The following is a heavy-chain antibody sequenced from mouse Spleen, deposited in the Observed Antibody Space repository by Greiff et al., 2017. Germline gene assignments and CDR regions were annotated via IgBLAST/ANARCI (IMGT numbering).Heavy chain of an antibody. CDR2: IDPSGNYT. J-gene: IGHJ3*01. Sequence: VQLQQPGAELVKPGASVKLSCKASGFTFTNYWIYWVKQSPGQGLEWVGEIDPSGNYTYSNHKFKGKATLTVDTSSSTAYMQLSSLTSEDSAVYYCATGTRAYWGQGTLVTVSA. V-gene: IGHV1-50*01. CDR3: ATGTRAY. CDR1: GFTFTNYW. D-gene: IGHD4-1*01.